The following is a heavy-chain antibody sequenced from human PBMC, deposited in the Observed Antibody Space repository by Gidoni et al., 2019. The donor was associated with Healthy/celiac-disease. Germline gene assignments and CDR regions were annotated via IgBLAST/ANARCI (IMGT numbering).Heavy chain of an antibody. CDR2: ISWNSGSI. CDR1: GFPFDDYA. D-gene: IGHD6-19*01. Sequence: EVQLVESGGGLVQPGRSLRLSCAASGFPFDDYAMHWVRQAPGKGLEWVSGISWNSGSIGYADSVKGRFTISRDNAKNSLYLQMNSLRAEDTALYYCAKGFFGSGWAFDPWGQGTLVTVSS. V-gene: IGHV3-9*01. J-gene: IGHJ5*02. CDR3: AKGFFGSGWAFDP.